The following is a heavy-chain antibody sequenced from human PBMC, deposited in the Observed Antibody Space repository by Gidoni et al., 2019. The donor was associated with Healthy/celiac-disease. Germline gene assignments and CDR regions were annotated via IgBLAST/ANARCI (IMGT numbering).Heavy chain of an antibody. J-gene: IGHJ4*02. V-gene: IGHV4-31*03. D-gene: IGHD5-12*01. Sequence: QVQFQESGPGLVKPSQTLSLSCTFSGGSISSGGYYWSWIRQHPGKGLEWIGYIYYSGSTYDNPSLKSRLTISVDTSKNKFSLKLRSVTAADTAVYYCARAGSDGYNFGYWGQGAVVTVSS. CDR1: GGSISSGGYY. CDR3: ARAGSDGYNFGY. CDR2: IYYSGST.